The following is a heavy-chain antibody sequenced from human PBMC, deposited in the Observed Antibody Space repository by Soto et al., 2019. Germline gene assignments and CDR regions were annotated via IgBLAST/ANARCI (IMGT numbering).Heavy chain of an antibody. Sequence: SETLSLTCAVSGGSISSGGYSWSWIRQPPGKGLEWIGHIYHSGSTYYNPSLKSRVTISVDRSKNQFSLKLSSVTAADTAVYYCARATRDYYYDSYYYFDYWGQGTLVTVSS. CDR1: GGSISSGGYS. J-gene: IGHJ4*02. D-gene: IGHD3-22*01. CDR2: IYHSGST. V-gene: IGHV4-30-2*01. CDR3: ARATRDYYYDSYYYFDY.